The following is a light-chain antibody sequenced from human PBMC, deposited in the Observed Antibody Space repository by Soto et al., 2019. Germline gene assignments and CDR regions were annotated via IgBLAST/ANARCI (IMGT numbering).Light chain of an antibody. CDR2: VAS. V-gene: IGKV3-15*01. Sequence: EIVMTRPQATLSVSPGERPPLSCRPSQRVTSNLAWYKQKPGQTPKLLIYVASTRATGIPARCSGSGSGKEFTLTIRSLKSEDFAVYYCQQYNVWPLTFGGGTKVEFK. CDR1: QRVTSN. J-gene: IGKJ4*01. CDR3: QQYNVWPLT.